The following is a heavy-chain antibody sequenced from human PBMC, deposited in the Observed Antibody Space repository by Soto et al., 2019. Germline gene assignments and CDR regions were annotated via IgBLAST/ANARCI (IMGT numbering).Heavy chain of an antibody. CDR2: IIPIFGTA. J-gene: IGHJ6*02. Sequence: QVQLVQSGAEVKKPGSSVKVSCKASGGTFSSYAISWVRQAPGQGLEWMGGIIPIFGTANYAQKFQGRVTITADEPTSKAYRERGSLRSEDTAVYYCARRVDGSGGVYYYGMDVWGQGTTVTVS. V-gene: IGHV1-69*01. CDR3: ARRVDGSGGVYYYGMDV. D-gene: IGHD3-10*01. CDR1: GGTFSSYA.